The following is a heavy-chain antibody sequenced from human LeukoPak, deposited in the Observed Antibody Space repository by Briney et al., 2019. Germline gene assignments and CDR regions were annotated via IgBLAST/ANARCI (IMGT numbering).Heavy chain of an antibody. D-gene: IGHD1-26*01. CDR3: GSGGWLLDY. J-gene: IGHJ4*02. V-gene: IGHV3-74*01. CDR2: INSDGSST. CDR1: GFTFRTDW. Sequence: PGGSLRLSCVGSGFTFRTDWVNWVRQAPGKGLVWGSRINSDGSSTTYADSVKGRFTISRDNAKNTVYLQMNSLRAEDTAVYYCGSGGWLLDYWGQGTLVTVSS.